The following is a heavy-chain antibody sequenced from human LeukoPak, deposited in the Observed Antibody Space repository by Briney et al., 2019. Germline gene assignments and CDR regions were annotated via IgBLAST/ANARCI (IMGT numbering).Heavy chain of an antibody. CDR1: GFTFSSYA. Sequence: TGGSLRLSCAASGFTFSSYAMSWVRQAPGKGLEWVSAISGNGGSTYYADSVKGRFTISRDNSKNTLYLQMNSLRAEDTAVYYCARRGTWIQLVDYWGQGTLVTVSS. D-gene: IGHD5-18*01. CDR2: ISGNGGST. V-gene: IGHV3-23*01. CDR3: ARRGTWIQLVDY. J-gene: IGHJ4*02.